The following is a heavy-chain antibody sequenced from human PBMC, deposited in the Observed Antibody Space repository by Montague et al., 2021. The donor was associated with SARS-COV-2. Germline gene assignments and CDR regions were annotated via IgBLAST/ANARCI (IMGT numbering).Heavy chain of an antibody. V-gene: IGHV4-34*01. Sequence: SETLSLTCAVYGGSFSGYYWSWNCQRQGEGVEWIGEIHHSGSTNYNSSLKSRVTITVETYKNQLHLKLNSVTGADTDVYYCARATLGITMIVVVMTAIDYYFDYWGQGTLVTVSS. D-gene: IGHD3-22*01. CDR1: GGSFSGYY. CDR3: ARATLGITMIVVVMTAIDYYFDY. CDR2: IHHSGST. J-gene: IGHJ4*02.